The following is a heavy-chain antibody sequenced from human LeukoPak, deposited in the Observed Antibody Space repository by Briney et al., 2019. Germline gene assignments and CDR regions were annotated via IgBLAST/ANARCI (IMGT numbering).Heavy chain of an antibody. Sequence: SETLSPTCTVSGGSISSYYWSWIRQPPGKGLEWIGYIYYSGSTNYNPSLKSRVTTSVDTSKNQFSLKLSSVTAADTAVYYCARVRASYSSGWYLDYWGQGTLVTVSS. V-gene: IGHV4-59*01. D-gene: IGHD6-19*01. CDR1: GGSISSYY. CDR2: IYYSGST. CDR3: ARVRASYSSGWYLDY. J-gene: IGHJ4*02.